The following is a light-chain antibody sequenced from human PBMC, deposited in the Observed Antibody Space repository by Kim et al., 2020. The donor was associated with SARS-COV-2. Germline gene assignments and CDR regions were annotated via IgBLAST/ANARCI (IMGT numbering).Light chain of an antibody. Sequence: IVLTQSPGALSLSPGKRATLSCRASQSITNYLAWYQHKRGQAPRLLIYDASRRATGVPARFSGSGSGTDFTLTISSLEPEDFATYFCQQGGDRPPITFGPGTRLEIK. CDR2: DAS. J-gene: IGKJ5*01. CDR1: QSITNY. V-gene: IGKV3-11*01. CDR3: QQGGDRPPIT.